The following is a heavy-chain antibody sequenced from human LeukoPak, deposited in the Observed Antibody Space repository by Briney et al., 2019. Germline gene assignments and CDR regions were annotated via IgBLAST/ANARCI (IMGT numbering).Heavy chain of an antibody. V-gene: IGHV4-34*01. Sequence: SETLSLTCAVYGGSFSGYYWSWIRQPPGKGLEWIGEINHSGSTNYNPSLKSRVTISVDTSKNQFSLKLSSVTAADTAVYYCATRGGSRDGYNSLNYWGQGTLVTVSS. CDR2: INHSGST. D-gene: IGHD5-12*01. CDR3: ATRGGSRDGYNSLNY. J-gene: IGHJ4*02. CDR1: GGSFSGYY.